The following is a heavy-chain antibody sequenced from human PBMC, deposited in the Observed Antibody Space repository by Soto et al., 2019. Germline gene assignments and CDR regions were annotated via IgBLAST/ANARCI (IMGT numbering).Heavy chain of an antibody. CDR1: GHTFTSYG. Sequence: GASVKVSCKASGHTFTSYGISWVRQAPGQGLEWMGWISAYNGNTNYAQKLQGRVTMTTDTSTSTAYMELRSLRSDGTAVYYCARVARESVDFWSGYYSSNWFDPWGQGTLVTVSS. V-gene: IGHV1-18*01. CDR2: ISAYNGNT. D-gene: IGHD3-3*01. J-gene: IGHJ5*02. CDR3: ARVARESVDFWSGYYSSNWFDP.